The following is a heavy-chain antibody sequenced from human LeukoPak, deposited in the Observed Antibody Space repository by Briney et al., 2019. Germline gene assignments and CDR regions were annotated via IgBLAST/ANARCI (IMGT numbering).Heavy chain of an antibody. V-gene: IGHV4-59*08. CDR1: GGSISSYY. CDR3: ARRLGRYYYDSSGYYDGDYFDY. CDR2: IYYSGST. D-gene: IGHD3-22*01. J-gene: IGHJ4*02. Sequence: PSETLSLTCTVSGGSISSYYWSWIRQPPGKGLEWIGYIYYSGSTNYNPSLKSRVTISVDTSKNQFSLKLSSVTAADTAVYYCARRLGRYYYDSSGYYDGDYFDYWGQGTLVTVSS.